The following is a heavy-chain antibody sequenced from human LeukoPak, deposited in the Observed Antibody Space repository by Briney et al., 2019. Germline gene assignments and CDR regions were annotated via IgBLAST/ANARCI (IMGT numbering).Heavy chain of an antibody. J-gene: IGHJ4*02. CDR3: ARSPYNVGFDY. Sequence: GGSLRLPSAASAFTFSSYAMHWVRQAPGKGLEYVSAISSNGGSTYYANSVKGRFTISRDSSKNTLYLQMGSLRAEDMAVYYCARSPYNVGFDYWGQGTLVTVSS. V-gene: IGHV3-64*01. CDR1: AFTFSSYA. CDR2: ISSNGGST. D-gene: IGHD3-10*01.